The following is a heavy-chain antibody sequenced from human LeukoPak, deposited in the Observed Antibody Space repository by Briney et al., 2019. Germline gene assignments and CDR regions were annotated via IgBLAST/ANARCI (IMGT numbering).Heavy chain of an antibody. Sequence: GGSLRLSCAASGXTFTSRAMHWVRQAPGKGLEWVAIKSYDGSNTYYAEPVKGRFTISRDNSKNTLYLQMNSLRAEDTAVYYCAREGPSGSPPADFWGQGTLVTVSS. CDR3: AREGPSGSPPADF. J-gene: IGHJ4*02. V-gene: IGHV3-30-3*01. CDR2: KSYDGSNT. D-gene: IGHD3-10*01. CDR1: GXTFTSRA.